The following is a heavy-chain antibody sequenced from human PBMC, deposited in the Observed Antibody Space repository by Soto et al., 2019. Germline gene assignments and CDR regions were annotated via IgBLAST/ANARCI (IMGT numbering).Heavy chain of an antibody. Sequence: QVHLVQSGAEVKKPGASVKVSCKGSGYAFTTYGITWVRQAPGQGLEWMGWISAHNGNTNYAQKLQGRVTMTRDTATSTAYMELRSLRSDDTAVYYCARGRYGDYWGQGALVTVSS. J-gene: IGHJ4*02. D-gene: IGHD1-1*01. CDR2: ISAHNGNT. CDR1: GYAFTTYG. V-gene: IGHV1-18*01. CDR3: ARGRYGDY.